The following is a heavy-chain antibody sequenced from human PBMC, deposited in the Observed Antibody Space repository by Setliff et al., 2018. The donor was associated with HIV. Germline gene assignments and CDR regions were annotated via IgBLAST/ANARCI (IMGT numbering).Heavy chain of an antibody. CDR3: ARCSESLTYFDN. Sequence: ESGPTLVNPPQTLTLTCTFSGFSLSPRGMSVSWIRQPPGKALEWLARMDWDDAKYYSTSMKTRLTISQDTSKNQVVLTMTNMDPVDTATYYCARCSESLTYFDNLGPGTLVTVSS. V-gene: IGHV2-70*11. CDR2: MDWDDAK. CDR1: GFSLSPRGMS. J-gene: IGHJ4*02. D-gene: IGHD3-10*02.